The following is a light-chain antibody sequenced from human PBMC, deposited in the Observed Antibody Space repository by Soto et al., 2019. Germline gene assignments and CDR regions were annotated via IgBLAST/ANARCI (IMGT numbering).Light chain of an antibody. CDR1: QTVSSSY. J-gene: IGKJ5*01. V-gene: IGKV3-20*01. CDR2: GTS. CDR3: QHYNDSPRIT. Sequence: EIVLTQSPGTLSLSPGERATLSCRASQTVSSSYLAWYQQKPGQAPRLLIYGTSSRATGIPDRFSGSGSGTDFSLTISRLEPEDFAVYFCQHYNDSPRITFGQGTRLEIK.